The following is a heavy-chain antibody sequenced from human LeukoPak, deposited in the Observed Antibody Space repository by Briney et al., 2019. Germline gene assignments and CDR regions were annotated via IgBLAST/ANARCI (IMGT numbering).Heavy chain of an antibody. CDR2: IYTGGST. V-gene: IGHV3-53*01. Sequence: GGSLRLSCAASGFTVSSNYMSWVRQAPGKGLEWVSVIYTGGSTYYADSVKGRFTISRDNSKNTLYLLMNSLRAEDTAVYYCARVAGYSSGWNYWYFDLWGRGTLVTVSS. D-gene: IGHD6-19*01. CDR1: GFTVSSNY. CDR3: ARVAGYSSGWNYWYFDL. J-gene: IGHJ2*01.